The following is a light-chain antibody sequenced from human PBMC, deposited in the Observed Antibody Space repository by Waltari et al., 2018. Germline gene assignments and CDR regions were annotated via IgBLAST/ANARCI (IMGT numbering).Light chain of an antibody. CDR2: WAF. Sequence: DIVLTQSPDSLAVSLGERATINCKSSQSVLYSFTNKNYLAWYQQKPGQPPKLLIYWAFTRESGVPDRFSGSGSGADFTLTISSLQAEDVAVYYCQQYYSTPPITFGQGTRLEIK. V-gene: IGKV4-1*01. J-gene: IGKJ5*01. CDR1: QSVLYSFTNKNY. CDR3: QQYYSTPPIT.